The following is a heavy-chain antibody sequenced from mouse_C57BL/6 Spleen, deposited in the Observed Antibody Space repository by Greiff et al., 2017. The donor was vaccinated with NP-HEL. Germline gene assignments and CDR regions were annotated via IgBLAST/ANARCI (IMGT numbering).Heavy chain of an antibody. Sequence: EVMLVESGEGLVKPGGSLKLSCAASGFTFSSYAMSWVRQTPEKRLEWVAYISSGGDYIYYADTVKGRFTISRDNARNTLYLQMSSLKSEDTAMYYCTRDDDYDHYYAMDYWGQGTSVTVSS. J-gene: IGHJ4*01. V-gene: IGHV5-9-1*02. D-gene: IGHD2-4*01. CDR1: GFTFSSYA. CDR3: TRDDDYDHYYAMDY. CDR2: ISSGGDYI.